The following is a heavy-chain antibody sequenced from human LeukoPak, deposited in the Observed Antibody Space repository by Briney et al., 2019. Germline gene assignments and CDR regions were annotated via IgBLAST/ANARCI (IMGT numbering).Heavy chain of an antibody. CDR2: IVVGSGNT. CDR3: AARATVVTLTRYFDY. J-gene: IGHJ4*02. Sequence: GASVKVSCTASGFTFTSSAVQWVRQARGQRLEWIGWIVVGSGNTNYAQKFQERVTITRDMSTSTAYMELSSLRSEDTAVYHCAARATVVTLTRYFDYWGQGTLVTVSS. CDR1: GFTFTSSA. D-gene: IGHD4-23*01. V-gene: IGHV1-58*01.